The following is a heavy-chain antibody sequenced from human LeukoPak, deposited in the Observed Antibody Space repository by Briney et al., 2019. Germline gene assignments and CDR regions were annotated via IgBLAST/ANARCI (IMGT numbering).Heavy chain of an antibody. Sequence: KSSETLSRTCTVSGGSISSGGYYWSWIRQHPGKGLEWIGYIYYSGSTYYNPSLKSRVTISVDTSKNQFSLKLSSVTAADTAVYYCARSYTAVAHFDYWGQGTLVTVSS. CDR3: ARSYTAVAHFDY. CDR1: GGSISSGGYY. J-gene: IGHJ4*02. D-gene: IGHD6-19*01. V-gene: IGHV4-31*03. CDR2: IYYSGST.